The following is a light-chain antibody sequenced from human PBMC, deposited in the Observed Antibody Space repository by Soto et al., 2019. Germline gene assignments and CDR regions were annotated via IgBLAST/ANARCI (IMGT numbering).Light chain of an antibody. J-gene: IGKJ4*01. CDR1: ESVSRY. CDR3: QQRSNWPST. CDR2: DAS. Sequence: EIVLTQSPATLSLSPGNRATLSCRASESVSRYLAWYQQKPGQAPRLLIYDASRATGVPARFSGSGSGTDFTLTITSLEPEDFAVYYCQQRSNWPSTFGGVTKVEIK. V-gene: IGKV3-11*01.